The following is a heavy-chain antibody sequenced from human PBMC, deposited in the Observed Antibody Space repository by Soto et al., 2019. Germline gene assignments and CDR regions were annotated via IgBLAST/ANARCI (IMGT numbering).Heavy chain of an antibody. CDR1: GGSISSYY. CDR2: IYYSGST. V-gene: IGHV4-59*01. CDR3: ARGLIYDFWSGYSHKNWFDP. D-gene: IGHD3-3*01. Sequence: KPSETLSLTCTVSGGSISSYYWSWIRQPPGKGLEWIGYIYYSGSTNYNPSLKSRVTISVDTSKNQFSLKLSSVTAADTAVYYCARGLIYDFWSGYSHKNWFDPWGQGTLVTVSS. J-gene: IGHJ5*02.